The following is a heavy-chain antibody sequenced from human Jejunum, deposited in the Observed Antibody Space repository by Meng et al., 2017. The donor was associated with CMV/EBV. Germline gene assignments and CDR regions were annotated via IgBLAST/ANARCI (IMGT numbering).Heavy chain of an antibody. CDR1: GFTFGAVD. CDR2: IRFDGGSK. V-gene: IGHV3-30*02. J-gene: IGHJ5*02. CDR3: AKSGGIGPAAALNS. D-gene: IGHD6-13*01. Sequence: GFTFGAVDMHWVRQAPGKGLEWLTSIRFDGGSKLYVGSVRGRFSISRDNSKRILFLEMNSLTPEDTSVYYCAKSGGIGPAAALNSWGQGTMVTVSS.